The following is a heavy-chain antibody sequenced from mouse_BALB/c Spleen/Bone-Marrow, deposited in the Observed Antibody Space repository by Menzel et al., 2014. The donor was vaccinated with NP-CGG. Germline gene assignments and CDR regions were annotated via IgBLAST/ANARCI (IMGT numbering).Heavy chain of an antibody. CDR3: ARGITTAWFAY. J-gene: IGHJ3*01. CDR1: GYSITSDYA. CDR2: ISYSGST. D-gene: IGHD2-4*01. Sequence: EVKLMESGPGLVKPSQSLSLTCTVTGYSITSDYAWNWIRQFPGNKLEWMGYISYSGSTSYNPSLKSRISITRDTSKNQFFLQLNSVTTEDTATYSCARGITTAWFAYWGQGTLVAVSA. V-gene: IGHV3-2*02.